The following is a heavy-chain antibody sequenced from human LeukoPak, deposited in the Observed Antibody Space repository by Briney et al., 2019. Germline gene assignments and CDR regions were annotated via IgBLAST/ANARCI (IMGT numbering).Heavy chain of an antibody. CDR3: ARDKGVDAFDI. J-gene: IGHJ3*02. CDR1: GGSISSYY. Sequence: SETLSLTCTVSGGSISSYYWSWIRQPPGKGLEWIGNIYYSGSTNYNPSLKSRVTISVDTSKNQFSLKLSSVTAADTAVYYCARDKGVDAFDIWGQGTMVTVSS. V-gene: IGHV4-59*01. CDR2: IYYSGST.